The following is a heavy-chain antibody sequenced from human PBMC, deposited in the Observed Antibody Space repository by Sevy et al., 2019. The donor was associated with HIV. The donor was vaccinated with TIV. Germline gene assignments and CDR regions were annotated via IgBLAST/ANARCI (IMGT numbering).Heavy chain of an antibody. CDR2: IYYSGST. D-gene: IGHD3-16*01. V-gene: IGHV4-39*01. J-gene: IGHJ6*02. CDR3: ARGGVLGYPPLYYYGMDV. CDR1: GGSISSSSYY. Sequence: SETLSLTCTVSGGSISSSSYYWGWIRQPPGKGLEWIGSIYYSGSTYYNPSLKSRVTISVDTSKNQFSLKLSSVTAADTAVYYCARGGVLGYPPLYYYGMDVWGQGTTVTVSS.